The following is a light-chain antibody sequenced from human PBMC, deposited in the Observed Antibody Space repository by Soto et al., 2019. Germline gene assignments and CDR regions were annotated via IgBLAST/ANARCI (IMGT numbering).Light chain of an antibody. V-gene: IGLV1-40*01. CDR3: HSYELSLRGPA. Sequence: QAVVTQPPSLSGAPGQRVTISCTGSRSNIGAGYDVHWYQHLPGTAPKVLIFDNSNRPSGVPDRFSGSKSGTSASLAITGLQAEDEAGYYCHSYELSLRGPAFGGGTKVTVL. CDR1: RSNIGAGYD. CDR2: DNS. J-gene: IGLJ2*01.